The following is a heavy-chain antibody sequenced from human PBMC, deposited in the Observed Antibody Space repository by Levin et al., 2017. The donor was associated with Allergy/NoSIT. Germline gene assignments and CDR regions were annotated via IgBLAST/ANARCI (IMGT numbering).Heavy chain of an antibody. D-gene: IGHD3-9*01. J-gene: IGHJ4*02. Sequence: ASVKVSCKASGYTFTGYYMHWVRQAPGQGLEWMGWINPNSGGTNYAQKFQGRVTMTRDTSISTAYMELSRLRSDDTAVYYCARQSVILIGYELDYWGQGTLVTVSS. CDR1: GYTFTGYY. CDR2: INPNSGGT. CDR3: ARQSVILIGYELDY. V-gene: IGHV1-2*02.